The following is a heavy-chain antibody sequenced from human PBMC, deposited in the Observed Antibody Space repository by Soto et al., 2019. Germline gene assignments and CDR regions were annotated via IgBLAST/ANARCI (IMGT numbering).Heavy chain of an antibody. CDR3: ERGFGRYHFDY. Sequence: PSETLSLTCTVSGGSISSRDSYWGWIRQPPGKGLEWIGSFHYSGSTYCNPSLKSRVTISVDTSKNQLSLRVTSVTAADTAVYYCERGFGRYHFDYWGQGTLVTVSS. CDR2: FHYSGST. J-gene: IGHJ4*02. V-gene: IGHV4-39*01. CDR1: GGSISSRDSY. D-gene: IGHD3-16*01.